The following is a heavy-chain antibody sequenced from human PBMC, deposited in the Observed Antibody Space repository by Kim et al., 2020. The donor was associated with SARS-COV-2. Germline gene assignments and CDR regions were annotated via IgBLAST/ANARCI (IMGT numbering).Heavy chain of an antibody. J-gene: IGHJ2*01. CDR3: ARHLRNWYFDL. V-gene: IGHV4-39*01. Sequence: SHQPLQGRVTISVDTSKKQFSLRLSSVTAADAAVYYCARHLRNWYFDLWGRGTLVTVSS.